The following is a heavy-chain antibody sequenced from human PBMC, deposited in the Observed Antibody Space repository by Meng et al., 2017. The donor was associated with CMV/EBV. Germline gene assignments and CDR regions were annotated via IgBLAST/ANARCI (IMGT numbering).Heavy chain of an antibody. CDR3: ARVGGGNWFDP. CDR2: ISAYNGNT. CDR1: GYTFPGYG. D-gene: IGHD3-16*01. J-gene: IGHJ5*02. Sequence: QGLVVQSGAEVKTPGASVKVSCKASGYTFPGYGISWVRQAPGQGLEWMGRISAYNGNTNYAQKLQGRVTMTTDTSTSTAYMELRSPRSDDTAVYYCARVGGGNWFDPWGQGTLVTVSS. V-gene: IGHV1-18*01.